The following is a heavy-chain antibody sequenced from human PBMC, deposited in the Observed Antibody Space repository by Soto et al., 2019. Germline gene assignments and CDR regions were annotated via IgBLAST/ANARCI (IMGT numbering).Heavy chain of an antibody. D-gene: IGHD3-10*01. Sequence: WTWIRQPPGKGLEWMGYIYYSGITNYNVSLKSRVTISVDTSKNQFSLKLSSVTAADTAVYYCARVAYFYGSGRYMDVWGKGTTVTVSS. CDR3: ARVAYFYGSGRYMDV. J-gene: IGHJ6*03. V-gene: IGHV4-59*01. CDR2: IYYSGIT.